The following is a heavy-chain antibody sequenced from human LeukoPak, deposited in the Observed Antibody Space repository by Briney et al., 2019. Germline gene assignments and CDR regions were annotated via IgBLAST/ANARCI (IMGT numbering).Heavy chain of an antibody. D-gene: IGHD3-10*01. V-gene: IGHV3-66*01. Sequence: GGSLRLSCAASGFTVSSNYMSWVRQAPGKGLEWVSVIYSGGSTYYADSVKGRFTISRDNSKNTLYLQMNSLRAEDTAVYYCARGSITMVRGVIIDYYMDVWGKGTTVTISS. CDR2: IYSGGST. CDR1: GFTVSSNY. CDR3: ARGSITMVRGVIIDYYMDV. J-gene: IGHJ6*03.